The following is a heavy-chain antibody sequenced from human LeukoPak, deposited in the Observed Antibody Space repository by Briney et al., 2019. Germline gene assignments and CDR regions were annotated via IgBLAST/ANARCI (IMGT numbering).Heavy chain of an antibody. V-gene: IGHV1-69*05. CDR3: ARVKSPYYFDY. CDR1: GYTFTSYG. CDR2: IIPIFGTA. Sequence: ASVKVSCKASGYTFTSYGISWVRQAPGQGLEWMGGIIPIFGTANYAQKFQGRVTITTDESTSTAYMELSSLRSEDTAVYYCARVKSPYYFDYWGQGTLVTVSS. J-gene: IGHJ4*02.